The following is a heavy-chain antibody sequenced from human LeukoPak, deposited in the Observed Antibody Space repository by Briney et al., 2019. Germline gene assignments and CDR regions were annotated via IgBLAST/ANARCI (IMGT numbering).Heavy chain of an antibody. CDR2: INHSGST. D-gene: IGHD3-16*01. J-gene: IGHJ4*02. CDR1: GGSFSGYY. Sequence: SETLSLTCAVYGGSFSGYYWSWIRQPPGKGLEGIGEINHSGSTNYNPSLKSRVTISLDTSKNQFSLKLSSVTAGDTAVYYGARLRRSRLAEFDYWGRGTLVTVSS. CDR3: ARLRRSRLAEFDY. V-gene: IGHV4-34*01.